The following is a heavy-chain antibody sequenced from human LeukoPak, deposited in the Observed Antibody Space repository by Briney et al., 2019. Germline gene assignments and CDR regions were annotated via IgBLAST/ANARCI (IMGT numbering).Heavy chain of an antibody. CDR1: GFTFSSYW. CDR2: IKRDGSST. Sequence: SGGSLRLSCAASGFTFSSYWMHWVRQAPGKGLVWVSCIKRDGSSTTYADSVEGRFTISRDNAKNTLHLQMNSLRAEDTAVYYCARDSSSWYYDYWGQGTLVTVSS. V-gene: IGHV3-74*03. CDR3: ARDSSSWYYDY. D-gene: IGHD6-13*01. J-gene: IGHJ4*02.